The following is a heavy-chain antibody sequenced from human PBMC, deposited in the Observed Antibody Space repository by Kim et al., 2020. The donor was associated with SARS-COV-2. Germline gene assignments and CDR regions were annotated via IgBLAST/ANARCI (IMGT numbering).Heavy chain of an antibody. D-gene: IGHD3-3*01. CDR1: GFTFSSYA. J-gene: IGHJ6*02. CDR2: ISGSGENT. CDR3: AQIWIRNTIFAVVAV. V-gene: IGHV3-23*01. Sequence: GGSLRLSCAASGFTFSSYAMTWVRQAPGKGLEWVSGISGSGENTYYADSVKGRFTISRDNSKNTLYLQMNSLRAEDTALYYCAQIWIRNTIFAVVAVWGQGTTVTVSS.